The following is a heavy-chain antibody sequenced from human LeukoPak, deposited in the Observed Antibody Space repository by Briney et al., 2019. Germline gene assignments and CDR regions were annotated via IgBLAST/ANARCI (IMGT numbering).Heavy chain of an antibody. CDR1: GFPFSNYA. CDR3: AKDLDWNYDFDY. Sequence: GGSLRLSCAASGFPFSNYAMNWVRQAPGKGLEWVSSISESGDKTDYADSVRGRFTISRDNSKNSLYLQMNSLRTEDTALYYCAKDLDWNYDFDYWGQGTLVTVSS. CDR2: ISESGDKT. D-gene: IGHD1-7*01. V-gene: IGHV3-43*02. J-gene: IGHJ4*02.